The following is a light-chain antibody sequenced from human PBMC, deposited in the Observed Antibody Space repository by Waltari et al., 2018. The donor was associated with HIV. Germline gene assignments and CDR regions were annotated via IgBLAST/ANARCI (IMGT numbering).Light chain of an antibody. CDR3: ASWDDSLSGQVV. V-gene: IGLV1-44*01. Sequence: QSVLTQAPSASGTPGQTVTISCSGSNSYLGTNVVDWYQHRPGTAPKLLIYNGDQRPSGVPDRCSGSKSATSASLAISGPQSDDEATYYCASWDDSLSGQVVFGGGTKLTV. J-gene: IGLJ2*01. CDR2: NGD. CDR1: NSYLGTNV.